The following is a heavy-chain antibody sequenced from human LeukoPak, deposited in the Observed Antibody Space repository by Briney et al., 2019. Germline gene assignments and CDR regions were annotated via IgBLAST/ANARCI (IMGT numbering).Heavy chain of an antibody. J-gene: IGHJ4*02. Sequence: GGSLRLSCAASGFTFSSYDMSWVRQAPGKGLEWISTITGSGDNTYYADSVKGRFTISRDNAKNSLYLQMDSLRAEDTAVYYCASLHDIVIIPDATIDYWGQGTLVTVSS. CDR2: ITGSGDNT. CDR3: ASLHDIVIIPDATIDY. V-gene: IGHV3-23*01. CDR1: GFTFSSYD. D-gene: IGHD2-2*01.